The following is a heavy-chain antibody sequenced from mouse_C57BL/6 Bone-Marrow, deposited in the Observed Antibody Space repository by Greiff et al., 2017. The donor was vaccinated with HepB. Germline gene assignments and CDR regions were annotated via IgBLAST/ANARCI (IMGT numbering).Heavy chain of an antibody. CDR2: ISGGGGNT. J-gene: IGHJ2*01. D-gene: IGHD3-1*01. CDR1: GFTFSSYT. CDR3: ARRGYGGY. Sequence: DVKLVESGGGLVKPGGSLKLSCAASGFTFSSYTMSWVRQTPEKRLEWVATISGGGGNTYYPDSVKGRFTISRDNAKNTLYLQMSSLRSEDTALYYCARRGYGGYWGQGTTLTVSS. V-gene: IGHV5-9*01.